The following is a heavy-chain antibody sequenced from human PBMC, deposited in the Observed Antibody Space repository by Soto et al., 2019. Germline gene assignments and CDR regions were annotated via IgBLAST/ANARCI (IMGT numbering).Heavy chain of an antibody. D-gene: IGHD5-18*01. Sequence: GGSLRLSCAASGFTFSSYGMHWVRQAPGKGLEWVAVIWYDGSNKYYADSVKGRFTISRDNSKNTLYLQMNSLRAEDTAVYYCARATAMVIKGADYGEFDYWGQGTLVTVSS. CDR1: GFTFSSYG. V-gene: IGHV3-33*01. CDR2: IWYDGSNK. CDR3: ARATAMVIKGADYGEFDY. J-gene: IGHJ4*02.